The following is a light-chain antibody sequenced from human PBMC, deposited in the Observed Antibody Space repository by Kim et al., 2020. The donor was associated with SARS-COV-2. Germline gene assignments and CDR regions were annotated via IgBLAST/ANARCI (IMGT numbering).Light chain of an antibody. CDR3: QRYDNWPFT. CDR2: GAS. CDR1: RRGVST. J-gene: IGKJ4*02. Sequence: SPREETATSCWASRRGVSTLAWSRQQPGPAPRLLLSGASTRASGIPATFSSSGSGTDSTLTLSSLHSEDFAFYFCQRYDNWPFTFGGRTPV. V-gene: IGKV3-15*01.